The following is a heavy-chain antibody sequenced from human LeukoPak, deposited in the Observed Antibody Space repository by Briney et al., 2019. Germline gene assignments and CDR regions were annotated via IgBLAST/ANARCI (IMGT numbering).Heavy chain of an antibody. J-gene: IGHJ6*02. CDR1: GFTVSNNY. CDR3: ARSGYGANYYYGMDV. V-gene: IGHV3-53*04. Sequence: PGGSLRLSCAASGFTVSNNYMSWVRQAPGKGLEWVSVIYSGGSTDYADSVKGRFSISRHNSKNTLYLQMNNLRTEDTAVYYCARSGYGANYYYGMDVWGQGTTVTVFS. D-gene: IGHD5-12*01. CDR2: IYSGGST.